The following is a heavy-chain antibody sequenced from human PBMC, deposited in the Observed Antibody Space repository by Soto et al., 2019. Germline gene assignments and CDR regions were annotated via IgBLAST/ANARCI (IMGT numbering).Heavy chain of an antibody. CDR1: GGTFSSYA. D-gene: IGHD1-26*01. J-gene: IGHJ6*02. Sequence: QVQLAQSGAEVKKPGSSVKVSCKASGGTFSSYAISWVRQAPGQGLEWMGGIIPIFGTANYAQKFQGRVTITADESTSTAYRELSSLRSEDTAVYYCASALVGSSRVGGRYYGMDVWGQGTTVTVSS. CDR2: IIPIFGTA. CDR3: ASALVGSSRVGGRYYGMDV. V-gene: IGHV1-69*01.